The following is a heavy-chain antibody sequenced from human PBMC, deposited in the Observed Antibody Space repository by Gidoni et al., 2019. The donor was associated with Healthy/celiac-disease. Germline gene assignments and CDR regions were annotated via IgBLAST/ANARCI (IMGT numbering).Heavy chain of an antibody. CDR1: GFPFRCYS. J-gene: IGHJ4*02. CDR2: ISSSSSYI. Sequence: VQLVESGGGLVKPGGSLRLSCPASGFPFRCYSMTWVRQAPGKGLEWVSSISSSSSYIYYADSVKGRFTISRDNAKNSLYLQMNSLRAEDTAVYYCARVGTTVVTPWEVGVDYWGQGTLVTVSS. V-gene: IGHV3-21*01. D-gene: IGHD4-17*01. CDR3: ARVGTTVVTPWEVGVDY.